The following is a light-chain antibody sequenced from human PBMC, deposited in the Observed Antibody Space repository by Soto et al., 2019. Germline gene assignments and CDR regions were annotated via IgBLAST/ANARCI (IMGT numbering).Light chain of an antibody. CDR1: GSNIGAGYD. CDR2: GNS. V-gene: IGLV1-40*01. J-gene: IGLJ1*01. Sequence: QSVLTQPPSVSGAPGQRVTISCTGRGSNIGAGYDVHWYQQLPGTAPKLLIYGNSNRPSGVPDRFSGSKSGTSASLAITGLQAVDEADYYCQSYDSSLSAYVFGTGTKLTVL. CDR3: QSYDSSLSAYV.